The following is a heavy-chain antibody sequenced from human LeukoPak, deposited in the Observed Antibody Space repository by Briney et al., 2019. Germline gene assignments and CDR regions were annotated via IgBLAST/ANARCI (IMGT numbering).Heavy chain of an antibody. J-gene: IGHJ5*02. Sequence: GGSLRLSCAASGFAFSSYGMHWVRQAPGKGLEWVAVISYDGSNKYYADSVKGRFTISRDNSKNTLYLQMNSLRAEDTAVYYCAKAIAYYYGSGTDPWGQGTLVTVSS. V-gene: IGHV3-30*18. CDR3: AKAIAYYYGSGTDP. CDR1: GFAFSSYG. CDR2: ISYDGSNK. D-gene: IGHD3-10*01.